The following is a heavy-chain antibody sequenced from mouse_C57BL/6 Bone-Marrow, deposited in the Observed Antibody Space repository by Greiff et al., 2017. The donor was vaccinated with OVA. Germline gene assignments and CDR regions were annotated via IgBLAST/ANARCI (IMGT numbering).Heavy chain of an antibody. Sequence: EVQLVESGAELVRPGASVKLSCTASGFNIKDDYMHWVKQRPEQGLEWIGWIDPENGDTEYASKFQGKATITADTSSNTAYLQLSSLTSEDTAVYYCTLDYGSSYVLYWYFDVWGTGTTVTVSS. V-gene: IGHV14-4*01. CDR1: GFNIKDDY. CDR3: TLDYGSSYVLYWYFDV. CDR2: IDPENGDT. D-gene: IGHD1-1*01. J-gene: IGHJ1*03.